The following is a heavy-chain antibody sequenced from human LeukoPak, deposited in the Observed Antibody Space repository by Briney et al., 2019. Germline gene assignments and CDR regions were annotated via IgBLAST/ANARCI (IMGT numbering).Heavy chain of an antibody. Sequence: SGGSLRLSCAASGFTFSSYAMSWVRQAPGKGLERVSTISTTGGSTYYADSVKGRFTISRDNSKNTLYLQMNSLRAEDTALYYCAKVAHGGDRFDSWGQGTLVTVSS. CDR1: GFTFSSYA. CDR2: ISTTGGST. CDR3: AKVAHGGDRFDS. V-gene: IGHV3-23*01. J-gene: IGHJ5*01. D-gene: IGHD2-21*02.